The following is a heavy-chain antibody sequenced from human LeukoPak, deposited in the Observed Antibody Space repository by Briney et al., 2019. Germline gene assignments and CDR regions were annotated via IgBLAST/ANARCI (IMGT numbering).Heavy chain of an antibody. CDR3: ARAGSPAAISHYYYYGMDV. J-gene: IGHJ6*04. D-gene: IGHD2-2*01. CDR1: GGTFRSYA. V-gene: IGHV1-69*01. CDR2: IIPIFGTA. Sequence: SVKVSCKASGGTFRSYAISWVRQAPGQGLEWMGGIIPIFGTANYAQKFQGRVTITADESTSTAYMELSSLRSEDTAVYYCARAGSPAAISHYYYYGMDVWGKGTTVTVSS.